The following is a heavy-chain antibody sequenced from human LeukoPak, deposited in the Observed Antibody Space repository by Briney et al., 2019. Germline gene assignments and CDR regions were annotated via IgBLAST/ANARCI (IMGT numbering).Heavy chain of an antibody. V-gene: IGHV3-20*04. CDR1: GFTFSSYA. CDR2: INWNGGST. J-gene: IGHJ6*03. Sequence: GGSLRLSCAASGFTFSSYAMSWVRQAPGKGLEWVSGINWNGGSTGYADSVKGRFTISRDNAKNSLYLQMNSLRAEDTALYYCARGSSYGYGYYYMDVWGKGTTVTVSS. CDR3: ARGSSYGYGYYYMDV. D-gene: IGHD5-18*01.